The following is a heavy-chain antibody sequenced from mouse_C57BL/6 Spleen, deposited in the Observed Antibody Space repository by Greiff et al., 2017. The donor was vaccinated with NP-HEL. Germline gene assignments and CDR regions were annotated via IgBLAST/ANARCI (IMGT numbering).Heavy chain of an antibody. CDR2: IYPGSGST. CDR1: GYTFTSYW. D-gene: IGHD2-14*01. Sequence: QVQLQQPGAELVKPGASVKMSCKASGYTFTSYWITWVKQRPGQGLEWIGDIYPGSGSTNYNEKFKSKATLTVDTSSSTAYMQLSSLTSEDSAVYYCAGPQYDEDYYAMDYWGQGTSVTVSS. CDR3: AGPQYDEDYYAMDY. V-gene: IGHV1-55*01. J-gene: IGHJ4*01.